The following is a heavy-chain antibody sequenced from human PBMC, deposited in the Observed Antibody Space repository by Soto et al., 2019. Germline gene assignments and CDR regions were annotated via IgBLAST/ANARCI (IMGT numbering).Heavy chain of an antibody. CDR1: GGSVSSGSYY. J-gene: IGHJ6*02. D-gene: IGHD3-9*01. CDR2: IYYSGST. V-gene: IGHV4-61*01. Sequence: SETLSLTCTVSGGSVSSGSYYWSWIRQPPGKGLEWVGYIYYSGSTNYNPSLKSRVTISVDTSKNQFSLKLSSVTAADTAVYYCARDRRQRTHYDILTGFYYYGMDVWGQGTTVTVSS. CDR3: ARDRRQRTHYDILTGFYYYGMDV.